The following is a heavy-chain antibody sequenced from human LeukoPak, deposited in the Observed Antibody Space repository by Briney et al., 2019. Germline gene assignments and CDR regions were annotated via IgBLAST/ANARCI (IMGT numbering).Heavy chain of an antibody. CDR1: GGSISSSSYY. J-gene: IGHJ3*02. Sequence: PSETLSLTCTVSGGSISSSSYYWGWIRQPPGKGLEWIGSIYYSGSTYYNPSLKSRVTISVDTSKNQFSLRLSSVTAADTAVYYCARLRRDGHKSQRLSAFDIWGQGTMVTVSS. CDR3: ARLRRDGHKSQRLSAFDI. CDR2: IYYSGST. D-gene: IGHD5-24*01. V-gene: IGHV4-39*07.